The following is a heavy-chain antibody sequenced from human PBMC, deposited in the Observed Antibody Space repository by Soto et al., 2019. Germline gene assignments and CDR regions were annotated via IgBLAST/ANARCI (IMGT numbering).Heavy chain of an antibody. Sequence: GESLKISCKGSGYTFTTYWIGWVRQMPGKGLEWMGIVYPGDSDTRYSPSFQGQVTISADKSISTAYLQWSSLKASDTAMYYCARHEQGYFYNNSCYVHAMDVCGQRTTVPVSS. D-gene: IGHD2-2*01. J-gene: IGHJ6*02. CDR2: VYPGDSDT. CDR3: ARHEQGYFYNNSCYVHAMDV. CDR1: GYTFTTYW. V-gene: IGHV5-51*01.